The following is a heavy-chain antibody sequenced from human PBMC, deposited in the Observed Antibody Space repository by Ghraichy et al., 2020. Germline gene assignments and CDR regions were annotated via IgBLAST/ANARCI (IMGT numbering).Heavy chain of an antibody. D-gene: IGHD3-10*01. J-gene: IGHJ2*01. CDR3: ARRPFSGFWYFDL. Sequence: SETLSLTCIVSGGPIRNYYWSWIRQPPGKGLEWIGFVSDSGYTNYNPSLESRVTISVDTSKNQFSLKLNSVTAADTAVFYCARRPFSGFWYFDLWGRGTLVTVSS. V-gene: IGHV4-59*01. CDR2: VSDSGYT. CDR1: GGPIRNYY.